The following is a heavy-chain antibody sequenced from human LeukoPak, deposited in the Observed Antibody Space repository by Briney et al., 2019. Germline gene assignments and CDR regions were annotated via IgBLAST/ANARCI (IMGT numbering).Heavy chain of an antibody. D-gene: IGHD3-22*01. CDR1: GGSITSGSYY. J-gene: IGHJ4*02. CDR2: VSYSGTT. V-gene: IGHV4-39*01. Sequence: PSETLSLTCTVSGGSITSGSYYWGWLRQPPWKGLELFGSVSYSGTTYYNPSLKSRVTISLDTSKNQFSLKLSSVTAADTAVYYCARQMMDSSAFDYWGQGTLVTVPS. CDR3: ARQMMDSSAFDY.